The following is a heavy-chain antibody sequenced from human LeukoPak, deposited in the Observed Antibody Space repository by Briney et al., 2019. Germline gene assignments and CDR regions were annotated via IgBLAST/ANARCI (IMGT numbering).Heavy chain of an antibody. V-gene: IGHV3-23*01. CDR2: VVGDAVT. J-gene: IGHJ4*02. CDR1: GFTFSSYS. CDR3: AKGNTQWELYDY. Sequence: GGSLRLSCAASGFTFSSYSMNWVRQAPGKGLEWVAAVVGDAVTFYRESVKGRFTISRDNSKNTLYLQMNSLRVEDTAIYYCAKGNTQWELYDYWGQGTLVTVSS. D-gene: IGHD4-23*01.